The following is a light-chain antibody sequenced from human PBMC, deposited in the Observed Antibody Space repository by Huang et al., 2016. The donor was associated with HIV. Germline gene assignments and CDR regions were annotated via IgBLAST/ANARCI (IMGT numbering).Light chain of an antibody. Sequence: ETVMTQSPAIMSVSPGPRATLSCRASQSVGSSLAWYQQNPGQPPRLRIDGASTRTVGVPPRFSGSGSGAEFTLTISGLQSEDFAIYYCQHYHNWPPRYTFGQGTKLEIK. J-gene: IGKJ2*01. CDR1: QSVGSS. CDR3: QHYHNWPPRYT. V-gene: IGKV3-15*01. CDR2: GAS.